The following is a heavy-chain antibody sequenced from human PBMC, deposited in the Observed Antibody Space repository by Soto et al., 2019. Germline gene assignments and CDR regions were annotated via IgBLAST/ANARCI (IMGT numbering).Heavy chain of an antibody. V-gene: IGHV3-49*04. CDR3: TRAPTMVRGVIIPHFDY. J-gene: IGHJ4*02. CDR1: GFTFGDYA. CDR2: IRSKAYGGTT. D-gene: IGHD3-10*01. Sequence: GGSLRLSCPASGFTFGDYAMSWVRQAPGKGLEWVGFIRSKAYGGTTEYAASVKGRFTISRDDSKSIAYLQMNSLKTEDTDVYYCTRAPTMVRGVIIPHFDYWGQGTLVTVSS.